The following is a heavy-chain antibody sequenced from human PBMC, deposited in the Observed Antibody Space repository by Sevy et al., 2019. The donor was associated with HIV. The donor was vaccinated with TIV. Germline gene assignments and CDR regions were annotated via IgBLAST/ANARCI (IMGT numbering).Heavy chain of an antibody. CDR3: TTPSPAYYDFWSGYPPDYYGMDV. D-gene: IGHD3-3*01. V-gene: IGHV3-15*01. J-gene: IGHJ6*02. CDR2: IKSKTDGGTT. CDR1: GFTFSNAW. Sequence: GGSLRLSCAASGFTFSNAWMSWVRQAPGKGLEWVDRIKSKTDGGTTDYAAPVKGRFTISREDSKNTLYLQMNSLKTEDKAVYYCTTPSPAYYDFWSGYPPDYYGMDVWGQGTTVTVSS.